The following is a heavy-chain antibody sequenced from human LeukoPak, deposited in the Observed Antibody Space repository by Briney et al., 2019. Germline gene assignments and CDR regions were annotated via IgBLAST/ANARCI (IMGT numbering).Heavy chain of an antibody. CDR2: INWNGGST. V-gene: IGHV3-20*04. CDR1: GFTFDDYG. D-gene: IGHD6-13*01. CDR3: ARDFGSSWSGDWFDP. Sequence: GGSLRLSCAASGFTFDDYGRSWVRQAPGKGLEWVSGINWNGGSTGYADSVKGRFTISRANAKNSLYLQMTSPRAEDTALYYCARDFGSSWSGDWFDPWGQGTLVTVSS. J-gene: IGHJ5*02.